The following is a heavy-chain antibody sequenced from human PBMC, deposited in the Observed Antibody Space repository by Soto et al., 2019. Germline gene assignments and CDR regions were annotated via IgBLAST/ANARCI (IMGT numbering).Heavy chain of an antibody. CDR1: GGTLSSYA. V-gene: IGHV1-69*01. Sequence: QVQLVQSGAEVKKPGSSVKVSCKASGGTLSSYAISWVRQAPGQGLEWMGGIIPIFGTANYAQKFQGRVTITADESTSTAYMEPSSLRSDDTAVYYCAGNLYPNRDRWWFDLWGQGTLVTVSS. J-gene: IGHJ5*02. D-gene: IGHD2-15*01. CDR2: IIPIFGTA. CDR3: AGNLYPNRDRWWFDL.